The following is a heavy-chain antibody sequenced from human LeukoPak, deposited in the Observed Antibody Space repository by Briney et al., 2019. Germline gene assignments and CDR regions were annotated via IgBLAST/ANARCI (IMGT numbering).Heavy chain of an antibody. CDR3: ASSYYGSGSYPPGVDY. CDR2: TSFDGSYS. J-gene: IGHJ4*02. CDR1: GFTFNNYA. Sequence: GGSLRLSCAASGFTFNNYAMHWVRQAPCKGLEWVAVTSFDGSYSYYADSVRGRFTLSRDNSKDTVYLQMNSLRAEDTAVYHCASSYYGSGSYPPGVDYWGQGTLVTVSS. V-gene: IGHV3-30-3*01. D-gene: IGHD3-10*01.